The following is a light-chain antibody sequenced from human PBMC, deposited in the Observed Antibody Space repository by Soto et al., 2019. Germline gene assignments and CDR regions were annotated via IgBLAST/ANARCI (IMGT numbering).Light chain of an antibody. J-gene: IGLJ1*01. CDR3: SSYATGSPYV. CDR1: SNDVGGYNY. CDR2: EVS. Sequence: QSVLTQPASVSGSPGQSITISCTGTSNDVGGYNYVSWYQQHPGKAPKLVIYEVSHRPSGISDRFSGSKSGNTASLTISGLQVEDEADYYCSSYATGSPYVFGPGTKSPS. V-gene: IGLV2-14*01.